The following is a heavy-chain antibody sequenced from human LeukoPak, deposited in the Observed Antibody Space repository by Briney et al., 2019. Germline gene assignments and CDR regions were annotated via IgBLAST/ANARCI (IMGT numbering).Heavy chain of an antibody. Sequence: PGGSLRLSCAASGFTFSSYAMTWVRQVPGKGLEWVSNINDSGGSTYYADSAKGRFTISRDNSKNRLYLQMNSLRAEDTAVYYCAKGQQWLGDAFDIWGQGTMVTVSS. V-gene: IGHV3-23*01. J-gene: IGHJ3*02. CDR3: AKGQQWLGDAFDI. D-gene: IGHD6-19*01. CDR2: INDSGGST. CDR1: GFTFSSYA.